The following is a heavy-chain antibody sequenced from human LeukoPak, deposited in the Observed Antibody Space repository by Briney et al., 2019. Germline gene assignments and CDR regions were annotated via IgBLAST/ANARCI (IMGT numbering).Heavy chain of an antibody. D-gene: IGHD5-24*01. J-gene: IGHJ4*02. CDR3: APATMTFDY. Sequence: ASVKVSCKASEYSYIDYYMHWVRQAPGQGLEWMGWINPKSGGTNYAQKFQDRVTMTTDTSISTAYVELSRLTSDDTAVYYCAPATMTFDYWGQGTLVTVSS. CDR2: INPKSGGT. CDR1: EYSYIDYY. V-gene: IGHV1-2*02.